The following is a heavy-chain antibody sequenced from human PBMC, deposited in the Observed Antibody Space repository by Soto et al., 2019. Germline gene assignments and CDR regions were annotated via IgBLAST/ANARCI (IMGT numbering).Heavy chain of an antibody. J-gene: IGHJ4*02. CDR3: ARGGYYDSSGYYLDY. D-gene: IGHD3-22*01. CDR2: ISYDGSNK. CDR1: GFTFSSHA. Sequence: GGSLRLSCAASGFTFSSHAMHWVRQAPGKGLEWVAVISYDGSNKYYADSVKGRFTISRDNSKNTLYLQMNSLRAEDTAVYYCARGGYYDSSGYYLDYWGQGTLVTVSS. V-gene: IGHV3-30-3*01.